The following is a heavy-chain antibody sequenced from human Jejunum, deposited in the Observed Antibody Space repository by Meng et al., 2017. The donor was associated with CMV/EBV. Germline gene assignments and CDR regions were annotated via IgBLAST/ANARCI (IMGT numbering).Heavy chain of an antibody. CDR3: ARGLDNYYDMT. D-gene: IGHD3-22*01. CDR2: VNHRGDS. V-gene: IGHV4-34*01. Sequence: LPCAIHGGSFTGYSCAWIRQPPGKELEWIGEVNHRGDSDYNPSLNGRVTILVDTSKKQSSLKLNSVTAADTAVYYCARGLDNYYDMTWGQGILVTVSS. J-gene: IGHJ4*02. CDR1: GGSFTGYS.